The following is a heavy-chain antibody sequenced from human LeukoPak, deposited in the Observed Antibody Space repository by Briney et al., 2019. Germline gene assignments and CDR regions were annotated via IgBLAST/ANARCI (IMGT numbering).Heavy chain of an antibody. CDR2: IYYSGST. V-gene: IGHV4-59*08. CDR3: ARVKGVRLRYFDY. J-gene: IGHJ4*02. Sequence: SETLSLTCIVSGGSISSYYWSWIRQPPGEGLEWIGYIYYSGSTYYNPSLKSRVTISVDTSKNQFSLKLSSVTAADTAVYYCARVKGVRLRYFDYWGQGTLVTVSS. CDR1: GGSISSYY. D-gene: IGHD4/OR15-4a*01.